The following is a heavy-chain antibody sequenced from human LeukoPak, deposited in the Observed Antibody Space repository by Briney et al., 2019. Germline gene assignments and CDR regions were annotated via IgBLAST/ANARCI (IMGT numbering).Heavy chain of an antibody. CDR3: ARVRVLWFGEYDY. CDR2: IYSGGST. Sequence: GGSLRLSCAASGFTVSSNYMSWVRQAPGKGLEWVSVIYSGGSTYYADSVKGRFTISRDNSKSTLYIQMGSLRAEDMAVYYCARVRVLWFGEYDYWGQGTLVTVSS. J-gene: IGHJ4*02. V-gene: IGHV3-53*05. CDR1: GFTVSSNY. D-gene: IGHD3-10*01.